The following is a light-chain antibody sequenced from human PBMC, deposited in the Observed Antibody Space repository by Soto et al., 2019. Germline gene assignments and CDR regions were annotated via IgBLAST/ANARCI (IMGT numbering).Light chain of an antibody. Sequence: QSVLTQPASVSGSPGQSITISCTGTSSDVGSYSLVSWYQQHPGKAPKLMIYEVSKRPSGVSNRFSASKSGNTASLTIPGLQAEDEADYYCCSYAGSTTLYVFGSGTKVTVL. CDR1: SSDVGSYSL. CDR2: EVS. J-gene: IGLJ1*01. V-gene: IGLV2-23*02. CDR3: CSYAGSTTLYV.